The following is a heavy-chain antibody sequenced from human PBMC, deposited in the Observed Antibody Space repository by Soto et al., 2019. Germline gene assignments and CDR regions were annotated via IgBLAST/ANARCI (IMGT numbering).Heavy chain of an antibody. V-gene: IGHV4-30-2*01. CDR2: IYHSGST. D-gene: IGHD6-13*01. CDR1: GGSISSGGYS. J-gene: IGHJ4*02. CDR3: ASAGGLAAGAADS. Sequence: QLQLQESGSGLVKPSQTLSLTCAVSGGSISSGGYSWSWIRQPPGKGLEWIGYIYHSGSTYYNPSHKSRVTLSVDRSNNPFAPNLGSVTAADTAVSYCASAGGLAAGAADSGGQGTLVTVSS.